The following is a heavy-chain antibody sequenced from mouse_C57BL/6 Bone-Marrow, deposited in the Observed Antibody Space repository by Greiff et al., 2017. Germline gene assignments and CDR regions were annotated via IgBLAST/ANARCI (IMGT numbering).Heavy chain of an antibody. CDR3: ASRTGTWYFDV. D-gene: IGHD4-1*01. CDR1: GFTFSSYG. CDR2: ISSGGSYT. V-gene: IGHV5-6*02. J-gene: IGHJ1*03. Sequence: DVKLVESGGDLVKPGGSLKLSCAASGFTFSSYGMSWVRQTPDKRLEWVATISSGGSYTYYPDSVKGRFTISRDNAKNTLYLQMSRLKSEDTAMYYCASRTGTWYFDVWGTGTTVTVSS.